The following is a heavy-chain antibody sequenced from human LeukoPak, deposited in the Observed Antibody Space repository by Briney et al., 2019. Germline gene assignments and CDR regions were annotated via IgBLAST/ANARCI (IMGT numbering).Heavy chain of an antibody. D-gene: IGHD3-22*01. CDR2: IHIDGET. CDR3: ARDGLDSSGPVAFDI. V-gene: IGHV3-66*01. J-gene: IGHJ3*02. Sequence: GGSLRLSCVASEFTVSTNYMSWVRQAPGKGLQWVSIIHIDGETHYADSVKGRFTMSRDNSKNTVYLQMNSLRSEGTAVYYCARDGLDSSGPVAFDIWGQGTMVTVAS. CDR1: EFTVSTNY.